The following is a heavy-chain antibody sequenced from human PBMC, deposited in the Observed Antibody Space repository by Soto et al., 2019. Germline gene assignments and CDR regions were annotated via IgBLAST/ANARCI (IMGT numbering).Heavy chain of an antibody. CDR2: INSDGRNT. J-gene: IGHJ4*02. CDR3: ARHGSN. Sequence: GGSLRLSCAASGFIFSSYWMHWVRQVPGKGPVWVARINSDGRNTKYTDSVKGRFTISRDNAKNTLYLQMNSLRVEDTAVYYCARHGSNWGQGTLVTVSS. V-gene: IGHV3-74*03. CDR1: GFIFSSYW.